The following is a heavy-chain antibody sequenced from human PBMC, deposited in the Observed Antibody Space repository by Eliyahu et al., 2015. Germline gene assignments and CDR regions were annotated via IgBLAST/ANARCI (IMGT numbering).Heavy chain of an antibody. J-gene: IGHJ4*02. CDR1: XXTXXSXG. CDR3: AKGDVPASYQLLFPRDY. V-gene: IGHV3-30*02. D-gene: IGHD2-2*01. Sequence: QVQLVESGGGVVQPGGSLXXSCSASXXTXXSXGMHWVRQAPGXGLGWVAFIRYDGSNKYYADSVKGRFTISRDNSKNTLYLQMNSLRAEDTAVYYCAKGDVPASYQLLFPRDYWGQGTLVTVSS. CDR2: IRYDGSNK.